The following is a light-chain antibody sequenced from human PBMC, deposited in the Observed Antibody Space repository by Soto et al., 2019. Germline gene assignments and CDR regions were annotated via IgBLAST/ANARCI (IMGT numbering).Light chain of an antibody. V-gene: IGLV1-51*01. Sequence: QSVLTQPPSVSAAPGQTVTISCSGSSSNIGNNYVSWYQQLPGTAPRLLIYDNNKRPSGIPDRFSGSKSGTSATLGITGLQTGDEADYYCGTWDSRLSIVVFGGGTKLTVL. CDR2: DNN. CDR1: SSNIGNNY. CDR3: GTWDSRLSIVV. J-gene: IGLJ2*01.